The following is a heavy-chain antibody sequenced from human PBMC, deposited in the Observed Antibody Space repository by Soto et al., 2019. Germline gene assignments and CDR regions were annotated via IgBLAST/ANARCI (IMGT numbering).Heavy chain of an antibody. CDR3: AKGKANTVFGVDTLFDY. CDR1: GFTFRSYA. J-gene: IGHJ4*02. V-gene: IGHV3-23*01. CDR2: ISGNGGYT. Sequence: EVQLLESGGGLVQPGGSLRLSCAASGFTFRSYAMTWVRQAQGKGLEWVSTISGNGGYTYYSDSVRGRFTISRDNSKKTLYLQMDSLRADDTAVFYCAKGKANTVFGVDTLFDYWGQGTQVTVSS. D-gene: IGHD3-3*01.